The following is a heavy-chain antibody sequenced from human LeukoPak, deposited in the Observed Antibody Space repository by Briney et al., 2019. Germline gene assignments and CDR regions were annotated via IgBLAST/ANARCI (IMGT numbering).Heavy chain of an antibody. CDR2: ISYSGST. CDR1: GGSISSYY. CDR3: ARAKVRGPKGGWFDP. J-gene: IGHJ5*02. Sequence: SETLSLTCTVSGGSISSYYWSWIRQPPGKGLEWIGYISYSGSTNYTPSLKSRVTISVDTSKNQFSLKLSSVTAADTAVYYCARAKVRGPKGGWFDPWGQGTLVTVSS. V-gene: IGHV4-59*01. D-gene: IGHD3-10*01.